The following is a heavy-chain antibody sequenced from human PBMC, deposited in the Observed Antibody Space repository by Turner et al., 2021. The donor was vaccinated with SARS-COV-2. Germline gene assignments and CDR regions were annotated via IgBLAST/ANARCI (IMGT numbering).Heavy chain of an antibody. CDR1: NFAFSDYW. Sequence: EVQPVESGGDLVQPGEPLRLSFANSNFAFSDYWMHWVRQAPGEGLVWVSRISPHGDLTFYADSVRGRFTISRDNAKNTLYLQMNSLRAEDSALYYCTKFGFPLDSWGQGTLVTVSS. CDR2: ISPHGDLT. V-gene: IGHV3-74*01. CDR3: TKFGFPLDS. J-gene: IGHJ4*02. D-gene: IGHD3-16*01.